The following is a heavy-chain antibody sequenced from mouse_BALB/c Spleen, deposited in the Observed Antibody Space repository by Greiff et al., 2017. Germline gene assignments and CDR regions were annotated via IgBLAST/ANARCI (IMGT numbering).Heavy chain of an antibody. J-gene: IGHJ4*01. D-gene: IGHD1-1*01. CDR2: ISSGGST. Sequence: EVHLVESGGGLVKPGGSLKLSCAASGFTFSSYAMSWVRQTPEKRLEWVASISSGGSTYYPDSVKGRFTISRDNARNILYLQMSSLRSEDTAMYYCARGGDITTVVATFPMDYWGQGTSVTVSS. CDR1: GFTFSSYA. V-gene: IGHV5-6-5*01. CDR3: ARGGDITTVVATFPMDY.